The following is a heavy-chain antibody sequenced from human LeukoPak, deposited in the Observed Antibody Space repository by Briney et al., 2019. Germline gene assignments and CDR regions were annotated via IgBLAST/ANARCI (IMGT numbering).Heavy chain of an antibody. Sequence: GGSLRLSCAASGFTFSSYAMHWVRQAPGKGLGWVAVISYDGSNKYYADSVKGRFTISRDNAKNTLYLQMNSLRAEDTAVYYCARATGYCSSTSCYAEYYYYYGMDVWGQGTTVTVSS. CDR3: ARATGYCSSTSCYAEYYYYYGMDV. D-gene: IGHD2-2*01. CDR1: GFTFSSYA. CDR2: ISYDGSNK. V-gene: IGHV3-30-3*01. J-gene: IGHJ6*02.